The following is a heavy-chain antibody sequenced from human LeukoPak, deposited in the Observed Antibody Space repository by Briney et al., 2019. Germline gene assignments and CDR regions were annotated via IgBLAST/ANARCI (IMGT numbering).Heavy chain of an antibody. CDR3: AKVNWCSASCADA. CDR2: ISYDGSNK. J-gene: IGHJ4*02. V-gene: IGHV3-30-3*01. CDR1: GFTFSSYA. D-gene: IGHD2-2*01. Sequence: GRSLRLSCAAPGFTFSSYAMHWVRQAPGKGLEWVAVISYDGSNKYYADSVKGRFTISRDNSKNTLSLQMNSLRAEDTAVYYCAKVNWCSASCADAWGQGTLVTVSS.